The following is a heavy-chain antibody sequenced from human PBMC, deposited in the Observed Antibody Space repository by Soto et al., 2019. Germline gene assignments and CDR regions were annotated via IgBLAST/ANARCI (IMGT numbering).Heavy chain of an antibody. Sequence: GGSLRLSCAASGFTFSGSAMHWVRQASGKGLEWVGRIRSKDNTYATAYVVSVKGRFTISRDDSKNTAYLQMNSLETEDTAVYYCFTMIVDNLYQYSGMDVWGQGTTVTVSS. D-gene: IGHD3-22*01. V-gene: IGHV3-73*01. CDR3: FTMIVDNLYQYSGMDV. CDR1: GFTFSGSA. CDR2: IRSKDNTYAT. J-gene: IGHJ6*02.